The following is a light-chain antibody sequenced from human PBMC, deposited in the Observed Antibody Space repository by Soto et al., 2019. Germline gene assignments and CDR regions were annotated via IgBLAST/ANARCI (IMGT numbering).Light chain of an antibody. J-gene: IGKJ1*01. V-gene: IGKV1-5*03. CDR2: KAS. CDR1: QTIDSW. CDR3: QQYHIYSGT. Sequence: IRVNLSPSTLSAYVGDRVTITCRASQTIDSWLAWYQQRPGKPPNLLIYKASTLASGVPSRFSGSGSGTEFTLTINSLQPDDFAPYYCQQYHIYSGTFGQGTKVDVK.